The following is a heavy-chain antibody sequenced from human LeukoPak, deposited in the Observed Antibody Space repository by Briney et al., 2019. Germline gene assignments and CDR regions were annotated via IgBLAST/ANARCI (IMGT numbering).Heavy chain of an antibody. J-gene: IGHJ4*02. CDR2: ISSSSSYI. CDR3: ARDRSLAGTGDY. D-gene: IGHD6-19*01. Sequence: GGSLRLSCAASGFTFSSYSMNWVRQAPGKGLEWVSSISSSSSYIYYADSVKGRFTISRDNAKNSLYLQMNSLRAEDTAVYYCARDRSLAGTGDYWGQGTLVTASS. CDR1: GFTFSSYS. V-gene: IGHV3-21*01.